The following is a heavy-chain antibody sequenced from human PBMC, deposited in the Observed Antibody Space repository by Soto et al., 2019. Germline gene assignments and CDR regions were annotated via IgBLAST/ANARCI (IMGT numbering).Heavy chain of an antibody. D-gene: IGHD2-8*01. Sequence: QVQLVQSGAEMKQPGASVKVSCKTSGYAFSGYRLSWVRQGPGQGLEWMGWISGYNGNTDYAQKFQGRVTMTTDTSTSTAYMKLRSLRSDDTAVYYCARDLGPPNWFDSWGQGTLVTVSS. V-gene: IGHV1-18*01. J-gene: IGHJ5*01. CDR1: GYAFSGYR. CDR3: ARDLGPPNWFDS. CDR2: ISGYNGNT.